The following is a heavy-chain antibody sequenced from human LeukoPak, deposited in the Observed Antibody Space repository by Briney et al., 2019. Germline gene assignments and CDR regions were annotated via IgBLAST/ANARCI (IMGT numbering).Heavy chain of an antibody. Sequence: GASVKVSCKASGYTFTSYGISWVRQAPGQGLEWMGWISAHNGNTNYAQKLQGRVTMTTDTSTSTAYMELRSLRSDDTAVYYCARTPYYYDSSGFPYCFDYWGQGTLVTVSS. V-gene: IGHV1-18*01. J-gene: IGHJ4*02. CDR3: ARTPYYYDSSGFPYCFDY. CDR2: ISAHNGNT. CDR1: GYTFTSYG. D-gene: IGHD3-22*01.